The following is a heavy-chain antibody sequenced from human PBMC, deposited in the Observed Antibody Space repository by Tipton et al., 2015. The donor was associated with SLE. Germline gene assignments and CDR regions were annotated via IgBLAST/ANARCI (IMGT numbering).Heavy chain of an antibody. CDR1: GGSTSSASNY. Sequence: TLSLTCTVSGGSTSSASNYWSWVRQPAGKGLEWIGRIYRSGSTDYNPSLKSRVTISQDTSKNQFSLKLSSVTAADAAVYYCARGHAGDGYWYFDLWGRGTLVTVSS. D-gene: IGHD7-27*01. CDR3: ARGHAGDGYWYFDL. CDR2: IYRSGST. J-gene: IGHJ2*01. V-gene: IGHV4-61*02.